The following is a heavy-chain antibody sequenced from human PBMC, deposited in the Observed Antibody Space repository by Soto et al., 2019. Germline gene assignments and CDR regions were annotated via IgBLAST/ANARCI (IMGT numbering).Heavy chain of an antibody. CDR3: ARESGENWTYEAH. CDR1: GAYISDFS. J-gene: IGHJ1*01. D-gene: IGHD1-7*01. V-gene: IGHV4-4*07. CDR2: ITVNGNT. Sequence: QVQQLESGPGLVKPWDTLSLTCTVSGAYISDFSWSWIRQPAGKGLEWIGRITVNGNTQYNPYFRSRVTTSMDTSRNQFSLNLQSATAADTALYYCARESGENWTYEAHWDQGTLVTVSS.